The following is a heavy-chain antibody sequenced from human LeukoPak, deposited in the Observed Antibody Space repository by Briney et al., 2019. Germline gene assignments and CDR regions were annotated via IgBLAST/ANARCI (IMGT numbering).Heavy chain of an antibody. CDR2: ISYDGSNK. V-gene: IGHV3-30*14. J-gene: IGHJ4*02. CDR1: GFTFSSYA. D-gene: IGHD3-16*01. CDR3: ARRAGAYTHPYDY. Sequence: GGSLRLSCAASGFTFSSYAMHWVRQAPGKGLEWVAVISYDGSNKYYADSVKGRFTISIDNSKNTLYLQMNSLRAEDTAVYYCARRAGAYTHPYDYWGQGTLVTVS.